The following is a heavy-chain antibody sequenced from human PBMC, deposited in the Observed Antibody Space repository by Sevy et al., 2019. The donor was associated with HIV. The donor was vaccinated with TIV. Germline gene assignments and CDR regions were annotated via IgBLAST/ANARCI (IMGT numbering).Heavy chain of an antibody. CDR2: ISGSGGYT. V-gene: IGHV3-23*01. D-gene: IGHD3-3*01. CDR1: GFIFSSYV. J-gene: IGHJ4*02. CDR3: AGGSWSGFDY. Sequence: GGSLRLSCAASGFIFSSYVMNWVRQAPGKGLEWVSGISGSGGYTYYADSVKGRFTISRVNSNKILYLEMNTLRVEDTAVYYCAGGSWSGFDYWGQGTLVTVSS.